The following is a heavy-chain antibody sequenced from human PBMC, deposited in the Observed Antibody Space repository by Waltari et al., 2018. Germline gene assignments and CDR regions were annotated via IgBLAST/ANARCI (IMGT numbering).Heavy chain of an antibody. CDR3: AKYRWLGY. D-gene: IGHD3-10*01. V-gene: IGHV3-7*03. J-gene: IGHJ4*02. CDR1: EFTFSNFW. Sequence: EVQLVESGGGLVQPGGSLRLSCAVSEFTFSNFWMTWVRQAPGRGLEWVAKINHAGSEKNYVDSVKGRLTISRENARNSLYLQKNSLRAEDTAVYYCAKYRWLGYWGQGTLVTVSS. CDR2: INHAGSEK.